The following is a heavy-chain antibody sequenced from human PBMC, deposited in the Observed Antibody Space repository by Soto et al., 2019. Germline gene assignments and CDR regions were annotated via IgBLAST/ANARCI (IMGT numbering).Heavy chain of an antibody. V-gene: IGHV1-24*01. D-gene: IGHD2-21*01. CDR1: GHTLTELS. J-gene: IGHJ3*02. CDR2: FDPEDGET. Sequence: QVPLVQSGAEVKKPGASVKVSCKISGHTLTELSMHWVRQAPGTGLEWMGGFDPEDGETIYAQKFQGRVTLTEDTSTDTAYMELSRLRSEDTAIYYCATPWQIVVVNSWDAFGIWGQGTLVTGSS. CDR3: ATPWQIVVVNSWDAFGI.